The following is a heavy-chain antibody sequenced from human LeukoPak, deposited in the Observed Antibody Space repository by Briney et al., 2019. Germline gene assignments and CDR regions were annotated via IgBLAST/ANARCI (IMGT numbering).Heavy chain of an antibody. CDR3: ARVTTFSSSAYYYYYYMDV. CDR1: GGSISSGSYY. CDR2: IYTSGST. Sequence: PSETLSLTCTVSGGSISSGSYYWSWIRQPAGKGLEWIGRIYTSGSTNYNPSLKSRVTISVDTSKNQFSLKLSSVTAADTAVYYCARVTTFSSSAYYYYYYMDVWGKGTTVTVSS. V-gene: IGHV4-61*02. J-gene: IGHJ6*03. D-gene: IGHD6-6*01.